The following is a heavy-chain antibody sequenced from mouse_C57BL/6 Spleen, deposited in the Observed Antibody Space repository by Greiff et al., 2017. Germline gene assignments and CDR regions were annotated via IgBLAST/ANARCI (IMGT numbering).Heavy chain of an antibody. D-gene: IGHD1-1*01. Sequence: QVQLQQSGPELVKPGASVKISCKASGYAFSSSWMNWVKQRPGKGLEWIGRIYPGDGDTNYNGQFKGKATLTADKSSSTAYMQLSSLTSEDSAVYFCARPLYYGSSYESYWYFDVWGTGTTVTVSS. V-gene: IGHV1-82*01. CDR2: IYPGDGDT. J-gene: IGHJ1*03. CDR1: GYAFSSSW. CDR3: ARPLYYGSSYESYWYFDV.